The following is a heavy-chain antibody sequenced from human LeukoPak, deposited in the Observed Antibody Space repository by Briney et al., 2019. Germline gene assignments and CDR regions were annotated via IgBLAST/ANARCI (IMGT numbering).Heavy chain of an antibody. CDR3: ARGGRFLEWLPYDY. V-gene: IGHV4-4*07. CDR2: IYTSGST. Sequence: PSETLSLTXTVSGGSISSYYWSWIRQPAGKGMEWIGRIYTSGSTNYNPSLKSRVTMSVDTSKNQFSLKLSSVTAADTAVYYCARGGRFLEWLPYDYWGQGTLVTVSS. CDR1: GGSISSYY. D-gene: IGHD3-3*01. J-gene: IGHJ4*02.